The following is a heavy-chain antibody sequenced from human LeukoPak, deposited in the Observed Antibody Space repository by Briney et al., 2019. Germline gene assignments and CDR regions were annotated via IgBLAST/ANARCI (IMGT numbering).Heavy chain of an antibody. D-gene: IGHD3-10*01. J-gene: IGHJ4*02. CDR2: ISPRGDIK. Sequence: GGSLRLSCAASGFTFSSYWMHWVRQAPGKGLEWVSGISPRGDIKYYADSVKGRFSISRDNSRNTLYLEVSSLTAEDAAVYYCAKDDAWLRFGEWSQGTLVTVSS. CDR1: GFTFSSYW. CDR3: AKDDAWLRFGE. V-gene: IGHV3-23*01.